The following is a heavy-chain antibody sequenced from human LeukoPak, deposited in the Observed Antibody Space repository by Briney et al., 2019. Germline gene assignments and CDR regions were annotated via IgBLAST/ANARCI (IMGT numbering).Heavy chain of an antibody. J-gene: IGHJ3*02. D-gene: IGHD6-19*01. CDR2: IRGGGDNT. V-gene: IGHV3-23*01. CDR1: GFTFSSYA. Sequence: GGSLRLSCAASGFTFSSYAMSWVRQAPGKGLEWVSGIRGGGDNTYYADSVKGRFTISRDKSKNTLYLQMNSLRAEDTAVYYCASSLYSRGWSLNSGAFDIWGQGTMVTVSS. CDR3: ASSLYSRGWSLNSGAFDI.